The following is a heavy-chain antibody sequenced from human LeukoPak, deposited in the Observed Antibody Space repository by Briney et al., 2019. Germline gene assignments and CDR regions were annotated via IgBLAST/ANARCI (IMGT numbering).Heavy chain of an antibody. D-gene: IGHD5-18*01. CDR2: INAGNGNT. Sequence: ASVKVSCKASGYTFTSYAMHWVRQAPGQRLEWMGWINAGNGNTKYSQKFQGRVTMTTDTSTSTAYMELRSLRSDDTAVYYCARAGYGFPDWFDPWGQGTLVTVSS. CDR3: ARAGYGFPDWFDP. CDR1: GYTFTSYA. V-gene: IGHV1-3*01. J-gene: IGHJ5*02.